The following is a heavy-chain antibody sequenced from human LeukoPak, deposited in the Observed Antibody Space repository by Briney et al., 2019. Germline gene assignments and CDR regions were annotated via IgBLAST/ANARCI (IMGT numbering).Heavy chain of an antibody. CDR2: INPNSGGT. D-gene: IGHD3-3*01. J-gene: IGHJ5*02. CDR3: ATGRPYYDFWSGYANWFDP. V-gene: IGHV1-2*02. CDR1: GYTFTVYY. Sequence: ASVKVSCKASGYTFTVYYMHWVRQAPGQGLEWMGWINPNSGGTNYAQKFQGRVTMTEDTSTDTAYMELSSLRSEDTAVYYCATGRPYYDFWSGYANWFDPWGQGTLVTVSS.